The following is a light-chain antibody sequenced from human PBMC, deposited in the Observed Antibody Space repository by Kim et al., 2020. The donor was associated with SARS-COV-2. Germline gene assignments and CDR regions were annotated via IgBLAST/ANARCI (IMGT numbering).Light chain of an antibody. CDR1: NIGTKN. J-gene: IGLJ3*02. CDR3: QVWDSSTGV. Sequence: SYELTQPLSVSVALGQTARITCGGNNIGTKNVHWFQQMPGQAPVLVICGDSNRPSGIPERFSGSNSGNTATLTISRAQPGDEADYYCQVWDSSTGVFGGGTQLTVL. CDR2: GDS. V-gene: IGLV3-9*01.